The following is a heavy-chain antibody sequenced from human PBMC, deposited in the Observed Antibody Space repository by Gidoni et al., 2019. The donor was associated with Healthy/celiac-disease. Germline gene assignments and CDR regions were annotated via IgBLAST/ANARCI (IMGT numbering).Heavy chain of an antibody. CDR3: ARQSVVVVVIKSFDY. J-gene: IGHJ4*02. V-gene: IGHV4-39*01. Sequence: SSSYYYNPSLKSRVTISVDTSKNQFSLKLSSVTAADTAVYYCARQSVVVVVIKSFDYWGQGTLVTVSA. CDR2: SSSY. D-gene: IGHD3-22*01.